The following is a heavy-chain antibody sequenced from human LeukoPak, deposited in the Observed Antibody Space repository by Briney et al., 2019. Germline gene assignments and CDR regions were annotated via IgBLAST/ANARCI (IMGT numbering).Heavy chain of an antibody. D-gene: IGHD5-24*01. CDR1: GGSISSYY. J-gene: IGHJ4*02. CDR2: IYYSGGT. V-gene: IGHV4-59*01. Sequence: SETLSLTCTVSGGSISSYYWSWIRQPPGKGLEWIGYIYYSGGTNYNPSLKSRVTISVDTSKNQFSLKLSSVTAADTAVYYCARLGDGYNIDYWGQGTLVTVSS. CDR3: ARLGDGYNIDY.